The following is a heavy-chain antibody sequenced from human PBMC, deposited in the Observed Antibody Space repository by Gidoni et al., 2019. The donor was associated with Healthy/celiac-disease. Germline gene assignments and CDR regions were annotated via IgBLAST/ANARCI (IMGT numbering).Heavy chain of an antibody. Sequence: QVQLQQWGAGLLKPSETLSLTCAVYGGSFSGYYWSWIRQPPGKGLEWIGEINHSGSTNYNPSLKSRVTISVDTSKNQFSLKLSSVTAADTAVYYCARSAYGDYAEGYFDLWGRGTLVTVSS. D-gene: IGHD4-17*01. CDR2: INHSGST. V-gene: IGHV4-34*01. CDR1: GGSFSGYY. CDR3: ARSAYGDYAEGYFDL. J-gene: IGHJ2*01.